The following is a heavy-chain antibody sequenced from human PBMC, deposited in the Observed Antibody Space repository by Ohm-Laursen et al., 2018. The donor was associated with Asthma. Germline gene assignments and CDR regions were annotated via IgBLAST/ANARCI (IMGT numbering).Heavy chain of an antibody. CDR2: IYYSGST. D-gene: IGHD3-9*01. CDR1: GGSISSGGYY. J-gene: IGHJ4*02. Sequence: TLSLTCTVSGGSISSGGYYWSWIRQHPGKGLEWIGYIYYSGSTYYNPSLKSRVTISIGTSKNQFSLKLSSVTAADTAVYYCVREDFDWPPGYCDYWGQGTLVTVSS. CDR3: VREDFDWPPGYCDY. V-gene: IGHV4-31*03.